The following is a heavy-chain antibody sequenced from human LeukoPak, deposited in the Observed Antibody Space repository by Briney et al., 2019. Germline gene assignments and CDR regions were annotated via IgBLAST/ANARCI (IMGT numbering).Heavy chain of an antibody. Sequence: GASLQISCQCSGSNFISYWIGWVRQLPGKGLEWMGIIYPGDSDTRDSPSFQGQVTISADKSISNAYLQWSSLKALDTAIYYCARTNMPAREGTYFDYWGQGTLVTVSS. D-gene: IGHD6-6*01. V-gene: IGHV5-51*01. CDR1: GSNFISYW. CDR2: IYPGDSDT. J-gene: IGHJ4*02. CDR3: ARTNMPAREGTYFDY.